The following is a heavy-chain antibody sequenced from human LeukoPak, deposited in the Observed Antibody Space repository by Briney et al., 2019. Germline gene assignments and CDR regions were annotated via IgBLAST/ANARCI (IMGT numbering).Heavy chain of an antibody. Sequence: GGSLRLSCAASGFTFRTSAMGWVRHAPGRGLEWVSSIKGGGGDPFYADSVKGRFTISRDNSKNTLFLQLNSLRADDSAVYYCAKGGHDFNPFYWWGQGTLVTVSS. CDR1: GFTFRTSA. D-gene: IGHD2-21*02. CDR2: IKGGGGDP. CDR3: AKGGHDFNPFYW. V-gene: IGHV3-23*01. J-gene: IGHJ4*02.